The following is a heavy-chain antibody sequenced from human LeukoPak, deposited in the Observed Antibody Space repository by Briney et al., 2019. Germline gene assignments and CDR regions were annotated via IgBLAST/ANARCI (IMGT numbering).Heavy chain of an antibody. CDR2: IYHSGST. CDR1: GGSISSYY. J-gene: IGHJ5*02. D-gene: IGHD6-13*01. V-gene: IGHV4-59*01. Sequence: SETLSLTCTVSGGSISSYYWSWIRQPPGKGLEWIGYIYHSGSTKYNPSLKSRVTISVDTSKNQFSLKLSSVTAADTAVYYCAAIDPGIAAAGKVFGFDPWGQGTLVTVSS. CDR3: AAIDPGIAAAGKVFGFDP.